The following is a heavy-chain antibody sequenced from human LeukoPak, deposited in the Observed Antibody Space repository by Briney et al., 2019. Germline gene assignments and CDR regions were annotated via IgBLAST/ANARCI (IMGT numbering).Heavy chain of an antibody. Sequence: PSETLSLTCTVSGGSISSYHWSWIRQPAGKGLEWVGRIYTSGNTNYNPSLKSRVTMSVDASKNQFSLNLISVTAADTAVYYCARAYSSSRRRDYWGQGTLVTVSS. CDR3: ARAYSSSRRRDY. J-gene: IGHJ4*02. CDR2: IYTSGNT. CDR1: GGSISSYH. D-gene: IGHD6-13*01. V-gene: IGHV4-4*07.